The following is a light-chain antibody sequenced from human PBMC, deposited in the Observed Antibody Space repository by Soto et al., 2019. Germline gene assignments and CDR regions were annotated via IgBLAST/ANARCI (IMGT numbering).Light chain of an antibody. V-gene: IGKV3-15*01. J-gene: IGKJ1*01. CDR2: GAS. CDR1: QSVSSN. CDR3: QQYNNWPPMA. Sequence: EIVMTQSPATLSVSPGERATLSCSASQSVSSNLAWYQQKPGQAPRLLIYGASTRATGIPTRFSGIGSGTEFTLTTSILHSEDFAVYYGQQYNNWPPMAFGQGTKVEIK.